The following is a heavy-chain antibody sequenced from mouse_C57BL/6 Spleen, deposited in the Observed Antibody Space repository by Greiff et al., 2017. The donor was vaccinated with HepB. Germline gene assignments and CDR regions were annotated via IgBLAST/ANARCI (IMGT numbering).Heavy chain of an antibody. CDR1: GYAFSSSW. CDR2: IYPGDGDT. V-gene: IGHV1-82*01. Sequence: VQLQESGPELVKPGASVKISCKASGYAFSSSWMNWVKQRPGKGLEWIGRIYPGDGDTNYNGKFKGKATLTADKSSSTAYMQLSSLTSEDSAVYFCARSHDYDDGIDYWGQGTTLTVSS. D-gene: IGHD2-4*01. J-gene: IGHJ2*01. CDR3: ARSHDYDDGIDY.